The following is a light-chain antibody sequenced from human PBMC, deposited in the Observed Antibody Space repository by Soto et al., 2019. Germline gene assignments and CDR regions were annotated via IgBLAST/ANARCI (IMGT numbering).Light chain of an antibody. J-gene: IGKJ5*01. CDR3: QQYGSSPIT. Sequence: EIVLTQSPGTLSLSPGERATLSCRASQSVSSSYLAWYQQKPGQTPRLLIYSVSSRATGIPDRFSGSGSGTDFTLTISRLEPEDFAVYYCQQYGSSPITFGQGTRLEI. V-gene: IGKV3-20*01. CDR2: SVS. CDR1: QSVSSSY.